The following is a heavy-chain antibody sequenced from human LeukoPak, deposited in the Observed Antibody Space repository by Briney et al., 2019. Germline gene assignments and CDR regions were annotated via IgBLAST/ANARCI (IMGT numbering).Heavy chain of an antibody. Sequence: GGSLRLSCAASGFTFSSYGMHWVRQAPGKGLEWVAVIWYDGSNKYYADSVKGRFTISRDNSKNTLYLQMNSLRAEDTAVYYCAKEGRYWNYVPGYWGQGTLVTVSS. J-gene: IGHJ4*02. V-gene: IGHV3-33*06. CDR3: AKEGRYWNYVPGY. D-gene: IGHD1-7*01. CDR2: IWYDGSNK. CDR1: GFTFSSYG.